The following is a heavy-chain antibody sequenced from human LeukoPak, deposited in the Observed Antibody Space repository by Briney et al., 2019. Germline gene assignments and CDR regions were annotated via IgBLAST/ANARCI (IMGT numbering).Heavy chain of an antibody. Sequence: PSETLSLTCTVSGGSISSYYWSWIRQPAGKGLEWIGRIYTSGSTNYNPSLKSRVTISVDTSKNQFSLKLSSVTAADTAVYYCARGPPYSSGWHWGHPFDYWGQGTLVTVSS. D-gene: IGHD6-19*01. V-gene: IGHV4-4*07. CDR2: IYTSGST. J-gene: IGHJ4*02. CDR3: ARGPPYSSGWHWGHPFDY. CDR1: GGSISSYY.